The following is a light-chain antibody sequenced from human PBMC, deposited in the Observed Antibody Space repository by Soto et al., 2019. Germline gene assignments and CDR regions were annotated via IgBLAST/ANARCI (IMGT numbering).Light chain of an antibody. CDR2: SAS. J-gene: IGKJ2*03. CDR3: QQGRSTPYS. CDR1: QNIRTY. Sequence: DIQMTQSPYSLSASLGDSVTITCRASQNIRTYLNWYQQKPGRAPKLLIHSASALPSGVPSRFSVSGSGTEFTRPRSGLQPEDFASYYWQQGRSTPYSFGQGTKVEIK. V-gene: IGKV1-39*01.